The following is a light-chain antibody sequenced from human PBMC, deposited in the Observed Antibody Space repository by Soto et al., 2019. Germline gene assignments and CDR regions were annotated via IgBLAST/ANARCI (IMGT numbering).Light chain of an antibody. CDR2: GAS. CDR1: QSINSN. J-gene: IGKJ1*01. Sequence: EIVMTQSPATLSVSPGERATLSCRASQSINSNLAWYQQKPGQAPRLLIYGASTRATGVPARFSGSGSGTDFTLTISSLQSEDFAFYYCQQYSNWWSFGQGTKVDIK. CDR3: QQYSNWWS. V-gene: IGKV3-15*01.